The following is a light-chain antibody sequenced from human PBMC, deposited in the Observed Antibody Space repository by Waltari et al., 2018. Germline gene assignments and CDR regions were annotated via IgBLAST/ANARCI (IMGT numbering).Light chain of an antibody. J-gene: IGLJ2*01. CDR1: TNDVGAYDL. CDR2: AVT. V-gene: IGLV2-23*02. CDR3: CSSAGGRTYVV. Sequence: QSALTQAASVSGSLGQSITISCTGTTNDVGAYDLVSWYQQHPGKAPSLIIYAVTERPSVVSNRFSCSKSVNTASLTISGLQAEDEADYPCCSSAGGRTYVVFGGGTKLTVL.